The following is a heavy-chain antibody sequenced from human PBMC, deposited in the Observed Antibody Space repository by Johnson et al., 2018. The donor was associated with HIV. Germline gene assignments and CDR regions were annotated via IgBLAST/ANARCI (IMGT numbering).Heavy chain of an antibody. J-gene: IGHJ3*01. V-gene: IGHV3-23*04. Sequence: EVQLVESGGGLIQPGGSLRLSCAASGFIFDDDGMSWVRQVPGKGLEWVSYISSSGSTIYYADSVKGRFTISRDNSKNTLYLQMNSLRAEDTAVYYCAKDGITYYYDSSGYYSREPDAFDLWGQGTNVIVSS. D-gene: IGHD3-22*01. CDR3: AKDGITYYYDSSGYYSREPDAFDL. CDR1: GFIFDDDG. CDR2: ISSSGSTI.